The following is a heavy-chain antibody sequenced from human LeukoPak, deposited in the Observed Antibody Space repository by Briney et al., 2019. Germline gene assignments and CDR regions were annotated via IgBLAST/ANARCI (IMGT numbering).Heavy chain of an antibody. CDR2: ISPYDGDT. V-gene: IGHV1-18*04. Sequence: ASVKVSCKASGYTFTTNSVSWRRQRPGQGLEWLAWISPYDGDTNYTQDVPVKVTFTTDTSTSTASMELTSLRSDEPADYCWERLRGGIYSSRDAFDIWGQGTMVTVSS. J-gene: IGHJ3*02. CDR3: ERLRGGIYSSRDAFDI. CDR1: GYTFTTNS. D-gene: IGHD2-2*01.